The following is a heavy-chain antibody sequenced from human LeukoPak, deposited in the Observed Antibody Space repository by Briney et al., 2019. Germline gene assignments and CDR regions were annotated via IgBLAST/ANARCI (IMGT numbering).Heavy chain of an antibody. Sequence: PGGSLRLSCEASAFSFSTYGMHWVRQAPGKGLEWVAFIQYDGSYNMYADSVKGRFTISRDNSNNMLYLQMNSLRTEDTAVYFCAKDLRVGARSFDYWGQGTLVTVSS. D-gene: IGHD1-26*01. CDR3: AKDLRVGARSFDY. CDR1: AFSFSTYG. J-gene: IGHJ4*02. CDR2: IQYDGSYN. V-gene: IGHV3-30*02.